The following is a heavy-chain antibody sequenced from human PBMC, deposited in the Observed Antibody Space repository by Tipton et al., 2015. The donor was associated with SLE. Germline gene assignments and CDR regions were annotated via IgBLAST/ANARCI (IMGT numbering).Heavy chain of an antibody. CDR2: INHSGST. V-gene: IGHV4-34*01. CDR3: AGGRTYYYGSGPENYYYGMDV. CDR1: GGSISSYY. D-gene: IGHD3-10*01. Sequence: TLSLTCTVSGGSISSYYWSWIRQPPGKGLEWIGEINHSGSTNYNPSLKSRVTISVDTSKNQFSLKLSSVTAADTAVYYCAGGRTYYYGSGPENYYYGMDVWGQGTTVTVSS. J-gene: IGHJ6*02.